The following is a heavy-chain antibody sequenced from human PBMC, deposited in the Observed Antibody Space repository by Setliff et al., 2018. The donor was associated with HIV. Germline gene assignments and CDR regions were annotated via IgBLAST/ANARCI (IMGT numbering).Heavy chain of an antibody. CDR2: NNLNSGHT. CDR1: GYRFTDYY. D-gene: IGHD2-8*01. V-gene: IGHV1-2*02. J-gene: IGHJ5*02. CDR3: ARGGGYCTNGLCYNRYFDT. Sequence: ASVKVSCKASGYRFTDYYMHWVRRAPGKGLEWRGWNNLNSGHTNYAEKFQGRVTMTRNMSIRTAYMDLSGLRSDDTAVYYCARGGGYCTNGLCYNRYFDTCGQGTQVTVSS.